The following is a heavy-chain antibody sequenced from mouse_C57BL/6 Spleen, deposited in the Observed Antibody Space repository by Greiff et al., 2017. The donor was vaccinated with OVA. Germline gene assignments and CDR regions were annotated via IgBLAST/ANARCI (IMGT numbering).Heavy chain of an antibody. D-gene: IGHD2-5*01. Sequence: QVQLQQPGAELVMPGASVKLSCKASGYTFTSYWMHWVKQRPGQGLEWIGEIDPSDSYTNYNQKFKGKSTLTVDKSSSTAYMQLSSLTSEDSAVYYCARRDSNYDYWGQGTTLPVSS. CDR3: ARRDSNYDY. J-gene: IGHJ2*01. CDR2: IDPSDSYT. V-gene: IGHV1-69*01. CDR1: GYTFTSYW.